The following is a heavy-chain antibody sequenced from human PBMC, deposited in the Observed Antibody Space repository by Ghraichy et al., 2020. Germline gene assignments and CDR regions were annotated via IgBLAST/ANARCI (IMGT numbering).Heavy chain of an antibody. V-gene: IGHV3-7*03. CDR3: ARGPDHQLLNNWFDP. CDR1: GFAFSSHW. D-gene: IGHD1-26*01. J-gene: IGHJ5*02. Sequence: GGSLRLSCAASGFAFSSHWMNWVRQAPGKGLEWVANINQDGTEKYYVDSVKGRFTISRDNAKNSLYLQMNSLRAEDTAVYYCARGPDHQLLNNWFDPWGQGTLVTVAS. CDR2: INQDGTEK.